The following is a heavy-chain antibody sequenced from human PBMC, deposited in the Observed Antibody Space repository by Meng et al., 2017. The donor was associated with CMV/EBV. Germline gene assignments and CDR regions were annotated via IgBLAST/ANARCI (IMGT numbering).Heavy chain of an antibody. D-gene: IGHD2-2*01. Sequence: SETLSLTCAVSGGSISSSNWWSWVRQPPGKGLEWIGEIYHSGSTNYNPSLKSRVTISVDKSKNQFSLKLRSVTAADTAVYYCARRRIVVVPAASRNWFDPWGQGTLVTVSS. CDR2: IYHSGST. V-gene: IGHV4-4*02. CDR1: GGSISSSNW. J-gene: IGHJ5*02. CDR3: ARRRIVVVPAASRNWFDP.